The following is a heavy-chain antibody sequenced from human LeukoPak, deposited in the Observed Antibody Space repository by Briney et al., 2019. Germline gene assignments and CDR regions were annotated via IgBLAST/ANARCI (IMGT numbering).Heavy chain of an antibody. CDR3: ARDSATAFDY. Sequence: GGSLRLSCAVSGFTFSNSGLHWVRQAPGKGLEWVSYISSGSTTIYSADSVKGRFTISRDNAKSSLYLQMNSLRDEDAAIYFCARDSATAFDYWGQGTLVTVSS. V-gene: IGHV3-48*02. CDR1: GFTFSNSG. J-gene: IGHJ4*02. CDR2: ISSGSTTI. D-gene: IGHD5-12*01.